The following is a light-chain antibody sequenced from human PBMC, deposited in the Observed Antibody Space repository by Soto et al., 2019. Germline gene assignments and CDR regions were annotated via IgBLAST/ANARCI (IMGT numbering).Light chain of an antibody. Sequence: DIQMTQSPSSLSASVGDRVTITCRASQSISSYLNWYQQXXXXAPKLLIYAASSLQSGVPSRFSGSGSGTDFTLTISSLQPEDFATYYCQQSYSTPITFGQGTRLEIK. V-gene: IGKV1-39*01. CDR1: QSISSY. CDR2: AAS. J-gene: IGKJ5*01. CDR3: QQSYSTPIT.